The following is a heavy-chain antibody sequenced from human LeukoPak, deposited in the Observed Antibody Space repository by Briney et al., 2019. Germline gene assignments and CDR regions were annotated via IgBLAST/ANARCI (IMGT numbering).Heavy chain of an antibody. V-gene: IGHV4-39*01. Sequence: SETLSLTCTVSGGSISSSSYYWGWIRQPPGKGLEWIGSIYYSGSTYYNPSLKSRVTISVDTSKNQFSLKLSSVTAADTALYYCARHLLEGYFDYWGQGTLVTVSS. CDR3: ARHLLEGYFDY. J-gene: IGHJ4*02. CDR2: IYYSGST. D-gene: IGHD3-3*02. CDR1: GGSISSSSYY.